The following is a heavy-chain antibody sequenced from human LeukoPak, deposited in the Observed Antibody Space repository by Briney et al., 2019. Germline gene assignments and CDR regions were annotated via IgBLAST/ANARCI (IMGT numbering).Heavy chain of an antibody. D-gene: IGHD6-19*01. CDR2: IYYSGST. Sequence: NSSETLSLTCTVSGGSISSYYWSWIRQLPGKGLEWIGYIYYSGSTNYNPSLKSRVTISVDTSKNQFSLKLSSVTAADTAVYYCARQLPGSSGWYPNYFDYWGQGTLVTVSS. CDR3: ARQLPGSSGWYPNYFDY. J-gene: IGHJ4*02. CDR1: GGSISSYY. V-gene: IGHV4-59*08.